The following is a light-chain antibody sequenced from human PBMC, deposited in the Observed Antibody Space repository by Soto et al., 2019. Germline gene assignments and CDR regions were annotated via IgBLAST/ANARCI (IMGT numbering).Light chain of an antibody. J-gene: IGLJ2*01. CDR3: SSYTSSSTLAV. Sequence: QSALTQPASVSGSPGQSITISCTGTSSDVGGYKYVSWYQQHPGKAPKLMIYDVSDRPSGVSNRFSGSKSGNTASLTISGLHAEDEADYYCSSYTSSSTLAVFGGGTQLTVL. V-gene: IGLV2-14*01. CDR2: DVS. CDR1: SSDVGGYKY.